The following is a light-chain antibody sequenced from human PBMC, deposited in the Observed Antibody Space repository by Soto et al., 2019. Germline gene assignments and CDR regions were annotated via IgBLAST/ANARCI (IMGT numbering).Light chain of an antibody. Sequence: DIQMTQPLSPLPELVGARFTFICRPSQSIISWWAWYQQKPGKAPKLLIYDASSLESGVPSRFSGSGSGTEFTLTISSLQPDDFATYYCQQYNSYSWTFGQGTKVEIK. CDR3: QQYNSYSWT. J-gene: IGKJ1*01. V-gene: IGKV1-5*02. CDR1: QSIISW. CDR2: DAS.